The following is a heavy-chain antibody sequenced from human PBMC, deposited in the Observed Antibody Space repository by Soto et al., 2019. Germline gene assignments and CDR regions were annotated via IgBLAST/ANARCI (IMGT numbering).Heavy chain of an antibody. CDR1: GYTFTGYY. D-gene: IGHD6-19*01. Sequence: ASVKVSCKASGYTFTGYYMHWVRQAPGQGLEWMGWINPNSGGTNYAQKFQGRVTMTRDTSISTAYMELSRLRSDDTAVYYCVRPWAGNNAFDIWGQGTMVTVSS. CDR3: VRPWAGNNAFDI. J-gene: IGHJ3*02. V-gene: IGHV1-2*02. CDR2: INPNSGGT.